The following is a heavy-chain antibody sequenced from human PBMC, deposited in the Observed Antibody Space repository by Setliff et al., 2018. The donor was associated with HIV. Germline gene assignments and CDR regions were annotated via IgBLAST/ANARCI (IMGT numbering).Heavy chain of an antibody. J-gene: IGHJ6*03. CDR2: VHPSGSI. CDR3: ARIVRWELVATSTFFYYYMDV. CDR1: GVSFSGDS. D-gene: IGHD1-26*01. V-gene: IGHV4-34*01. Sequence: SETLSLTCAVSGVSFSGDSWSWVRQPPGKGLEWIAEVHPSGSINYNSSLKSRVAISVDTSKSQFPLRLTSVTAADTAIYYCARIVRWELVATSTFFYYYMDVWGKGTTVTVSS.